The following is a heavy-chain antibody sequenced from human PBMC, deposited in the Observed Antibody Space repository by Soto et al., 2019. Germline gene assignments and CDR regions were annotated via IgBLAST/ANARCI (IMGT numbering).Heavy chain of an antibody. V-gene: IGHV4-39*01. CDR1: GGSISTSDYY. Sequence: SETLSLTCTVSGGSISTSDYYWGWIRQPPVKGLEWIGIVYYSGSTYYNPSLKSRVTMSIDTSKNQFFLKLSSLTAADTAVYLCASRPARISTVITYYFDYWGHGTLVTVSS. D-gene: IGHD3-16*01. J-gene: IGHJ4*01. CDR2: VYYSGST. CDR3: ASRPARISTVITYYFDY.